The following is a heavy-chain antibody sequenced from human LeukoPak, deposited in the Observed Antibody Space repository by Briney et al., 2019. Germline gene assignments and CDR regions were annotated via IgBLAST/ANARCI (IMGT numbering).Heavy chain of an antibody. D-gene: IGHD3-3*01. J-gene: IGHJ4*02. CDR2: ISYDGSNK. CDR3: ARGVEAILTYGTIDY. V-gene: IGHV3-30*04. Sequence: GRSLRLSSAASGFTFSSYAMHWVRQAPGKGLEWVAVISYDGSNKSYADSVKGRFTISRDNSKNTLYLQMNSLRAEDTAVYYCARGVEAILTYGTIDYWGQGTLVTVSS. CDR1: GFTFSSYA.